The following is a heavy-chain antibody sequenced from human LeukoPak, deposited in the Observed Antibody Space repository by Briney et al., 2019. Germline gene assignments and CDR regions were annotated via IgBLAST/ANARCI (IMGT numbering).Heavy chain of an antibody. Sequence: GGSLRLSCAASGFTFSNAWMSWVRQAPGKGLEWVANIKQDGSEKYYVDSVKGRFTISRDNAKNSLYLQMNSLRAEDTAVYYCARPRRSSIAASDPFDYWGQGTLVTVSS. CDR2: IKQDGSEK. V-gene: IGHV3-7*01. CDR3: ARPRRSSIAASDPFDY. CDR1: GFTFSNAW. J-gene: IGHJ4*02. D-gene: IGHD6-6*01.